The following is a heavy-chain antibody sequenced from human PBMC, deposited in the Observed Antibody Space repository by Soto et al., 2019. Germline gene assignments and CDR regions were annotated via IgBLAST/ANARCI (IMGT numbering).Heavy chain of an antibody. CDR3: ARYHYVAARQFDG. CDR1: GFTFSSYG. J-gene: IGHJ4*01. D-gene: IGHD6-6*01. CDR2: IWYDGSNK. V-gene: IGHV3-33*01. Sequence: GWSLRLSCAASGFTFSSYGMHWVRQAPGKGLEWVAVIWYDGSNKYYADSVKGRFTISRDNSKNTLYLQMNSLRAEDTAVYYFARYHYVAARQFDGWGRGTVVTV.